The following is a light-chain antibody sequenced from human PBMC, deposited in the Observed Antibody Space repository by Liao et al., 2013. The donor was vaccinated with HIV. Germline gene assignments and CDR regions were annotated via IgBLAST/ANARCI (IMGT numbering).Light chain of an antibody. J-gene: IGLJ2*01. CDR2: KDS. Sequence: SYALTQPPSVSVSPGQTASITCSGDKLGTKYTCWYQQKPGQSPVAVIYKDSRRPAGIPERFSGSNSGNTATLTISGTQAMDEAEYFCQAWVVFGGGTKLTVL. CDR3: QAWVV. V-gene: IGLV3-1*01. CDR1: KLGTKY.